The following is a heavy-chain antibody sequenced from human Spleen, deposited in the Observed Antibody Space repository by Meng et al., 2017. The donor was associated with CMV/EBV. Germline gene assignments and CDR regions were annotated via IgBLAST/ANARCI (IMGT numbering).Heavy chain of an antibody. CDR3: AREENDAFDI. V-gene: IGHV1-69*10. Sequence: SVKVSCKASGGTFSSYVINWVRQAPGQGLEWMGGITPMVGIAKNAQKFQARVTITADKSTSTAYMELSSLRSEDTAIYYVAREENDAFDIWGQGTMVTVSS. CDR2: ITPMVGIA. J-gene: IGHJ3*02. CDR1: GGTFSSYV.